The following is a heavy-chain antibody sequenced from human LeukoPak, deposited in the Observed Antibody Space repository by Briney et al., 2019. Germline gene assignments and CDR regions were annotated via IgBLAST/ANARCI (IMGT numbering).Heavy chain of an antibody. CDR1: GYTLTGHY. CDR3: ASVGVVADYGLDV. D-gene: IGHD2-15*01. Sequence: ASVKVSCKASGYTLTGHYLHWVRQAPGQGLEWMGWINPNTGATTHAQRFQGRVTLTRDTSISTAYMDLSRLRPDGTAVYYCASVGVVADYGLDVWGQGTTVTVSS. CDR2: INPNTGAT. J-gene: IGHJ6*02. V-gene: IGHV1-2*02.